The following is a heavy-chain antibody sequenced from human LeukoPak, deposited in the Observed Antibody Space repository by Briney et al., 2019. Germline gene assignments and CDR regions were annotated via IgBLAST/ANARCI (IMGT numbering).Heavy chain of an antibody. CDR3: ARYHRGSYYFDY. D-gene: IGHD1-26*01. CDR2: IYYGGST. CDR1: GGSISSYY. V-gene: IGHV4-59*01. Sequence: SETLSLTCTVSGGSISSYYWSWIRQPPGKGLEWIGYIYYGGSTSYNPSLKSRVTISVDTSKNQLSLRLSSVTAADTAVYYCARYHRGSYYFDYWGQGTLVTVSS. J-gene: IGHJ4*02.